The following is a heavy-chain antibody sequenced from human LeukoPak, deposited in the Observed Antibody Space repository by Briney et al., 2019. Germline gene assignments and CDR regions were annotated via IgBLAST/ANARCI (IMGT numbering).Heavy chain of an antibody. D-gene: IGHD1-26*01. CDR1: GFTFSSYA. Sequence: GGSLRLSCAASGFTFSSYAMHWVRQAPGKGLEWVAVISYDGSNKYYADSVKGRFTISRDNSKNTLYLHMNSLRAEDTAVYYCARDGVYSGSYYHSFDYWGQGTLVTVSS. CDR2: ISYDGSNK. V-gene: IGHV3-30*14. J-gene: IGHJ4*02. CDR3: ARDGVYSGSYYHSFDY.